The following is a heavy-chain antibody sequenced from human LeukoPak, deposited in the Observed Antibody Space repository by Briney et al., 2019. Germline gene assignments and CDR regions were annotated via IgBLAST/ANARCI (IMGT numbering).Heavy chain of an antibody. Sequence: GASVKVSCKASGYTFTDYQIHWVREAPGQGLQWVGGVNPRDGGKKYAQKSQGRVTMTRDTSTSTVYMELSSLRSEDTAVYYCAGEQSGGYFDYWGRGTLVTVSS. CDR3: AGEQSGGYFDY. V-gene: IGHV1-46*01. CDR1: GYTFTDYQ. D-gene: IGHD2-8*02. CDR2: VNPRDGGK. J-gene: IGHJ4*02.